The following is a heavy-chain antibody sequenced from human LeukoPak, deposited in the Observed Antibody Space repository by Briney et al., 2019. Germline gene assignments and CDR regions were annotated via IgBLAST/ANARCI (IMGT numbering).Heavy chain of an antibody. D-gene: IGHD3-22*01. J-gene: IGHJ4*02. CDR3: ARDSGQYYYDSSGYYDSDY. V-gene: IGHV3-7*03. CDR2: IKQDGSNK. Sequence: GGSLRLSCAASGFTFSNYCMSWVRQAPGKGLEWVANIKQDGSNKYYVDSVKGRFTISRDNAKNSLYLQMNSLRAEDTAVYYCARDSGQYYYDSSGYYDSDYWGQGTLVTVSS. CDR1: GFTFSNYC.